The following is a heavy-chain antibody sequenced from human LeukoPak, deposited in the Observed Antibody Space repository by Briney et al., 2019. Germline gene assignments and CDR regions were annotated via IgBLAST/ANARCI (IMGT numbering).Heavy chain of an antibody. Sequence: GGSLRLSCAASGFTFSSYAMGWVRQAPGKGLEWVSAITASGGNTYYADSVKGRFTISRDNSKNTLYLHVNSLRAEDTAVYYCAKGNGYSYGRYYFDYWGQGTLVTVSS. CDR3: AKGNGYSYGRYYFDY. J-gene: IGHJ4*02. V-gene: IGHV3-23*01. D-gene: IGHD5-18*01. CDR1: GFTFSSYA. CDR2: ITASGGNT.